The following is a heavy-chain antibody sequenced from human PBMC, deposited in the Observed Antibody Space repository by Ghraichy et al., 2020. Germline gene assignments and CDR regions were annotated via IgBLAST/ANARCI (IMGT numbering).Heavy chain of an antibody. CDR3: ARTYYDSLWVSKLPPYFEH. V-gene: IGHV4-30-4*07. Sequence: TLSLTCAVSGGSISSGSYSWSWIRQPPGKGLEWIVYIYYNGRTYYNPSLRSRVTISVDTSKNQFSLKLGSVTAADTAVYYCARTYYDSLWVSKLPPYFEHWGQGTMVTVS. CDR1: GGSISSGSYS. D-gene: IGHD3-16*01. CDR2: IYYNGRT. J-gene: IGHJ4*02.